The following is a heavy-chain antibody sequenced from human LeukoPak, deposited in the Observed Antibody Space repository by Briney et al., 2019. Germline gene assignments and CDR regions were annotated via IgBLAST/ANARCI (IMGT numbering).Heavy chain of an antibody. CDR2: IKHDGSKK. D-gene: IGHD3-16*01. Sequence: GGSLRLSCVASGFTFSSYWMSWVRQAPGKGLEWVANIKHDGSKKYYLDSVKGRFTISRDNAKNSLYLYMNSLRAEDTAVYFCAREGTYYEYVWGSSPGGQGTLVTVSS. CDR1: GFTFSSYW. CDR3: AREGTYYEYVWGSSP. J-gene: IGHJ4*02. V-gene: IGHV3-7*01.